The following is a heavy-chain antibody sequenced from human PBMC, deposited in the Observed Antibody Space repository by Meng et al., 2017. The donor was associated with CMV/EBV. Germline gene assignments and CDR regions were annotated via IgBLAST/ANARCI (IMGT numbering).Heavy chain of an antibody. CDR3: ARESMVRGED. CDR2: INHSGST. Sequence: PLQQWGAGLVKPSGTLSLTFAVSGGSFSGYYWSWSRQPPGKGLEWIGEINHSGSTNYNPSLKSRVTISVDTSKNQFSLKLSSVTAADTAVYYCARESMVRGEDWGQGTLVTVSS. V-gene: IGHV4-34*01. CDR1: GGSFSGYY. D-gene: IGHD3-10*01. J-gene: IGHJ4*02.